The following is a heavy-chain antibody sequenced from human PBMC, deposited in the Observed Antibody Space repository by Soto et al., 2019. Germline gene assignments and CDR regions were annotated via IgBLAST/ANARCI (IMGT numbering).Heavy chain of an antibody. CDR3: ARRSSIAARPYYYYYGTDV. CDR2: IDPSDSQT. Sequence: GESLKISCKGSGYSFAGYWITWVRQMPGKGLEWMGRIDPSDSQTYYSPSFRGHVTISAAKSISTAYLQWSSLKASDTAMYYCARRSSIAARPYYYYYGTDVWGQGTTVTVSS. J-gene: IGHJ6*02. V-gene: IGHV5-10-1*01. CDR1: GYSFAGYW. D-gene: IGHD6-6*01.